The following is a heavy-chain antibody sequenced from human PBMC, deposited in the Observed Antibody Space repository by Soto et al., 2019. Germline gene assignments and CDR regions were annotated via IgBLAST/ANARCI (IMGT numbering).Heavy chain of an antibody. D-gene: IGHD6-19*01. Sequence: EVQLLESGGGLVQPGGSLRLSCAASGFTFSSYAMSWVRQAPGKGLEWVSGISGTGGSTYYADSVKGRLTISRDNSKNTLYLQMNRLRAEDTAVYYCAKARGAVAGTDYYFDYWGQGTLVTVSS. CDR1: GFTFSSYA. V-gene: IGHV3-23*01. CDR3: AKARGAVAGTDYYFDY. CDR2: ISGTGGST. J-gene: IGHJ4*02.